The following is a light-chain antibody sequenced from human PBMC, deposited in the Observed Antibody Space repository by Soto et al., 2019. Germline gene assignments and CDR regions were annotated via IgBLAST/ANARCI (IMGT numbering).Light chain of an antibody. CDR3: CSYAGSYTLV. J-gene: IGLJ2*01. Sequence: QSALTQPRSVSGSPGQSVTISCTGTSSDVGGYNFVSWYQQHPGQAPKLIIYDVIKRPSGVPDRFSGSKSGNTASLTISGLQAEDEADYHCCSYAGSYTLVFGGGTKLTVL. CDR2: DVI. V-gene: IGLV2-11*01. CDR1: SSDVGGYNF.